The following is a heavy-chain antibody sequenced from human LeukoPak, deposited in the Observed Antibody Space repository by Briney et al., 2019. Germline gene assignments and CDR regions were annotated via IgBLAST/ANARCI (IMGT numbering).Heavy chain of an antibody. Sequence: GASVKVSCKASGGTFSSYGISWVRQAPGQGLEWMGRIIPILGITNYAQKFQGRVTITADKSTSKVDMELSSLRSEDTAVYYCARGSAEYGSSWSRNLDYWGQGTLVTVSS. D-gene: IGHD6-13*01. CDR2: IIPILGIT. CDR1: GGTFSSYG. J-gene: IGHJ4*02. CDR3: ARGSAEYGSSWSRNLDY. V-gene: IGHV1-69*04.